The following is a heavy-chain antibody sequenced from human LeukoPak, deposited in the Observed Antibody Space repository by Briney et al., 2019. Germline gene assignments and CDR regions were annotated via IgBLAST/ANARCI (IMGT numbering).Heavy chain of an antibody. J-gene: IGHJ4*02. V-gene: IGHV4-39*07. CDR1: GGSISSSSYY. CDR3: ARDGYGDFTFNY. Sequence: SETLSLTCTVSGGSISSSSYYWGWIRQPPGKGLEWIGSIYYSGSTYYNPSLKSRVTISVDTSKNQFSLKLSSVTAADTAVYYCARDGYGDFTFNYWGQGTLVTVSS. CDR2: IYYSGST. D-gene: IGHD4-17*01.